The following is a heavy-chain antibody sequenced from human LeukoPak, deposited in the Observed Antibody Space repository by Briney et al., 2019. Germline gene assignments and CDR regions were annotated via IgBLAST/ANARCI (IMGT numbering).Heavy chain of an antibody. V-gene: IGHV4-30-2*01. Sequence: SQTLSLTCTVSGGSISSGGYYWSWIRQPPGKGLEWIGYIYHSGSTYYNPSLKSRVTISVDRSKNQFSLKLSSVPAADTAVYYCASYAGYYDSSGPRDYWGQGTLVTVSS. D-gene: IGHD3-22*01. J-gene: IGHJ4*02. CDR1: GGSISSGGYY. CDR3: ASYAGYYDSSGPRDY. CDR2: IYHSGST.